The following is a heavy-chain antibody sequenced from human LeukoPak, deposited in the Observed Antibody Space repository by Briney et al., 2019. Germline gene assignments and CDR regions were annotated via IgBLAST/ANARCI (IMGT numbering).Heavy chain of an antibody. J-gene: IGHJ4*02. D-gene: IGHD3-22*01. CDR3: ARGPYYYDSSGWNY. V-gene: IGHV4-34*01. Sequence: SETLSLTCAVYGGSFSGYYWSWSRQPPGKGLEWIGEINHSGSTNYNPSLKSRVTISVDTSKNQFSLKLSSVTAADTAAYYCARGPYYYDSSGWNYWGQGTLVTVSS. CDR2: INHSGST. CDR1: GGSFSGYY.